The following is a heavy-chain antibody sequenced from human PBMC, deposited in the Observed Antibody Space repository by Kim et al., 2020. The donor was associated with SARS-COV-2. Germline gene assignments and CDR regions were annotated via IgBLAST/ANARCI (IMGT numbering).Heavy chain of an antibody. CDR2: VYYTGST. J-gene: IGHJ4*02. CDR1: GGSISSSGYY. D-gene: IGHD3-3*01. V-gene: IGHV4-39*01. Sequence: SETLSLTCTVSGGSISSSGYYWGWIRQPQGKGLEWIGSVYYTGSTYYNPSLKSRVTISVDTSKNQFSLKLSSVTAADTAVYYWPRHFRGTSLRFLGRFQFAYWGQGTLVTVSS. CDR3: PRHFRGTSLRFLGRFQFAY.